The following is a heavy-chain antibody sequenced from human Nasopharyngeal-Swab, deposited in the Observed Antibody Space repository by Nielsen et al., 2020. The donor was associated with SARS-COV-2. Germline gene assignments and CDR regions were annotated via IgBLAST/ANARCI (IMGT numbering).Heavy chain of an antibody. CDR1: GFTFTSSA. V-gene: IGHV1-58*02. Sequence: SVKVSCKASGFTFTSSAMQWVRQARGQRLEWIGWIVVGSGNTNYAQKLQERVTITRDMSTSTAYMELSSLRSEDTAVYYCAADNTMVRGVIRRANYWGQGTLVTVSS. CDR3: AADNTMVRGVIRRANY. J-gene: IGHJ4*02. CDR2: IVVGSGNT. D-gene: IGHD3-10*01.